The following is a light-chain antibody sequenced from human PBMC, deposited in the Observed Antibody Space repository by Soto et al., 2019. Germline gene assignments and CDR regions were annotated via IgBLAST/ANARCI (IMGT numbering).Light chain of an antibody. J-gene: IGKJ5*01. CDR2: GAS. Sequence: IVLTQSPRALSLSQGERATLSCRASQSVSSSYLAWYQQKPGQAPRLLIYGASSRATGIPDRFSGSGSGTDFTLTISRLEPEDFAVYYCQQYGSSPPITFGQGTRLEIK. V-gene: IGKV3-20*01. CDR1: QSVSSSY. CDR3: QQYGSSPPIT.